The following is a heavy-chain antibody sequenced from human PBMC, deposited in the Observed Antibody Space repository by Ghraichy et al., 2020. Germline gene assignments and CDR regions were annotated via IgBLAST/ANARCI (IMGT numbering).Heavy chain of an antibody. Sequence: SETLSLTCTVSGGSISSGGYYWSWIRQHPGKGLEWIGYIYYSGSTYYNPSLKSRVTISVDTSKNQFSLKLSSVTAADTAVYYCARDSVSGYFDYWGQGTLVTVSS. V-gene: IGHV4-31*03. J-gene: IGHJ4*02. D-gene: IGHD5/OR15-5a*01. CDR2: IYYSGST. CDR3: ARDSVSGYFDY. CDR1: GGSISSGGYY.